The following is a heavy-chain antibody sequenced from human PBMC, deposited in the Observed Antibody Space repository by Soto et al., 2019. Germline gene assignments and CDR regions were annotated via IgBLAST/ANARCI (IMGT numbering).Heavy chain of an antibody. Sequence: SGPTLVNPTETLTLTCTVSGFSLSNARMGVSWIRQPPGKALEWLAHIFSNDEKSYSTSLKSRLTISKDTSKSQVVLTMTNMDPVDTATYYCARIRTEDYYGSGSQPVYWFDPWGQGTLVTVSS. CDR2: IFSNDEK. V-gene: IGHV2-26*01. CDR3: ARIRTEDYYGSGSQPVYWFDP. D-gene: IGHD3-10*01. CDR1: GFSLSNARMG. J-gene: IGHJ5*02.